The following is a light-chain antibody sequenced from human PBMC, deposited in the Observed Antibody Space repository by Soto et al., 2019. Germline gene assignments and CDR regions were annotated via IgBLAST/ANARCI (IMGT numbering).Light chain of an antibody. V-gene: IGKV3-11*01. CDR3: QQRSNWPPVYT. Sequence: EGVLIQAAAALSLSPGGRATLSCRASQSVTSYLAWYQQKPGQAPRLLIYAASNRATGIPARFSGSGSGTDFTLTISSLEPEDFAVYYCQQRSNWPPVYTFGQGT. CDR1: QSVTSY. CDR2: AAS. J-gene: IGKJ2*01.